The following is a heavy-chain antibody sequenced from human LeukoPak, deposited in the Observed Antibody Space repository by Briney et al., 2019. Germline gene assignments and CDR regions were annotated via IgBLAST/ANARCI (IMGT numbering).Heavy chain of an antibody. J-gene: IGHJ4*02. Sequence: PSETLSLTCTVFAGSISSNRYYWGWIRQPPGKGLEWIGNIYYSGSTYYNPSLKSRVTISVDTSKNQFSLKLSSVTAADTAVYYCARTRYYYNSRNYGAPYYFDYWGQGTLVTVSS. CDR2: IYYSGST. D-gene: IGHD3-10*01. CDR3: ARTRYYYNSRNYGAPYYFDY. CDR1: AGSISSNRYY. V-gene: IGHV4-39*01.